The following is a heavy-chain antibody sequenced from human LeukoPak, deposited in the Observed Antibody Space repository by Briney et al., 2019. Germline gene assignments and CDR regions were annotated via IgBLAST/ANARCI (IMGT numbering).Heavy chain of an antibody. CDR2: ISGSGSST. D-gene: IGHD2-15*01. CDR3: AKDGTAIWYCSGGSCFHSREGFDY. V-gene: IGHV3-23*01. CDR1: GFTFSRSW. Sequence: GGSLRLSCVGSGFTFSRSWMTWVRQAPGKGLEWVSAISGSGSSTYYAASVKGRFTISRDNSKNTLYLQMNSLRAEDTAVYYCAKDGTAIWYCSGGSCFHSREGFDYWGQGTLVTVSS. J-gene: IGHJ4*02.